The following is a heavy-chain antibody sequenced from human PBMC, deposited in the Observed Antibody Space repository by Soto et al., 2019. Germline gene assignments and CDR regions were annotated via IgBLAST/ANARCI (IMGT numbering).Heavy chain of an antibody. J-gene: IGHJ4*02. CDR3: ARESEDLTSNFDY. V-gene: IGHV3-21*06. CDR2: ISSTTNYI. CDR1: GFTFTRYS. Sequence: LRLSCATSGFTFTRYSMSWVRQAPGKGLEWVSSISSTTNYIYYGDSMKGRFTISRDNAKNSLYLEMNSLRAEDTAVYYCARESEDLTSNFDYWGQGTLVTVSS.